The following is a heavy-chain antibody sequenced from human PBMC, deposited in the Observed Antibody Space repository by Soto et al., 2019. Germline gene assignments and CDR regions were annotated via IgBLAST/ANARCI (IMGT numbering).Heavy chain of an antibody. J-gene: IGHJ6*02. V-gene: IGHV3-11*01. CDR2: ISSSGSTI. D-gene: IGHD3-22*01. CDR3: APLDANDYDSSAYYYYYSGMDV. CDR1: GFTFSDYY. Sequence: QVQLVESGGGLVKPGGSLRLSCAASGFTFSDYYMSWIRQAPGKGLEWVSYISSSGSTIYYADSVKGRFTISRDNAKNSLYLQMNSLRAAATAVYYCAPLDANDYDSSAYYYYYSGMDVWCQGTTVTVSS.